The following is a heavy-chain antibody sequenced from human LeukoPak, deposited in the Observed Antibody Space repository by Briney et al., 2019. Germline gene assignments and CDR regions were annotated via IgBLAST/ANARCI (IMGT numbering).Heavy chain of an antibody. D-gene: IGHD6-19*01. Sequence: SETLSLTCTVSGGSISSYYWSWIRQPPGKGLKWIGYIYYSGSTNYNPSLKSRVTISVDTSKNQFSLKLSSVTAADMAVYYCARVGSGWFGAFDIWGQGTMVTVSS. J-gene: IGHJ3*02. CDR2: IYYSGST. V-gene: IGHV4-59*01. CDR3: ARVGSGWFGAFDI. CDR1: GGSISSYY.